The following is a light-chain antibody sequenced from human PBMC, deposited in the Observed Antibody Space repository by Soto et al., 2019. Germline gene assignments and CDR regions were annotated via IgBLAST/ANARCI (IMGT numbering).Light chain of an antibody. CDR2: GAS. Sequence: DIQMTQSPATLSASVGDRVTITCRASQSISSWLAWYQHKPGKAPKLLIYGASNLDSGVPSRFRGSGSGTEFSLTISNLQPDDCATYYCQQYENYWTFGEGTKVDI. V-gene: IGKV1-5*01. CDR3: QQYENYWT. J-gene: IGKJ1*01. CDR1: QSISSW.